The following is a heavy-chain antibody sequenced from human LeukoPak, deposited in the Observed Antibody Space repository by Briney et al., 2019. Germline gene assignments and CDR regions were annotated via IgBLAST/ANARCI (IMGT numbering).Heavy chain of an antibody. J-gene: IGHJ4*02. D-gene: IGHD6-19*01. V-gene: IGHV3-23*01. Sequence: GRSLRLSCAASGFTFSSYAMSWVRQAPGKGLEWVSAISGSGGSTYYADSVKGRFTISRDNSKNTLCLEMNSLRADDTAVYYCAKDAPRAVAGKKVDYWGQGTLVTVAS. CDR2: ISGSGGST. CDR3: AKDAPRAVAGKKVDY. CDR1: GFTFSSYA.